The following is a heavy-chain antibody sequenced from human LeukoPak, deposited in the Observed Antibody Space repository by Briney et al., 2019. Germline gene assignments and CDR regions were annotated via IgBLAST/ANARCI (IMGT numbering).Heavy chain of an antibody. J-gene: IGHJ6*02. CDR2: VYYSGST. CDR3: ARHVDGYYYYGMDV. D-gene: IGHD2-15*01. V-gene: IGHV4-59*08. Sequence: SETLSLTCVVSGGSVSGYYWGWIRQPPGRGLEWIGYVYYSGSTNYNPSFKSRITISVDTSRNQFSLQLSSVTAADTAVYYCARHVDGYYYYGMDVWGQGTTVTVSS. CDR1: GGSVSGYY.